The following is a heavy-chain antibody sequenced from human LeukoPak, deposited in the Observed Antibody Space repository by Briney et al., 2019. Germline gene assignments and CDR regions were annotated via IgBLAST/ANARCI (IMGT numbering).Heavy chain of an antibody. D-gene: IGHD6-19*01. CDR2: IYTSGST. Sequence: SETLSLTCTVSGGSISSYYWSWIRQPAGKGLEWIGRIYTSGSTNYNPSLKSRVTISVDTSKNQFSLKLSSVTAADTAVYYCAREDHSSGWYYFDYWGQGTLVTVSS. J-gene: IGHJ4*02. V-gene: IGHV4-4*07. CDR1: GGSISSYY. CDR3: AREDHSSGWYYFDY.